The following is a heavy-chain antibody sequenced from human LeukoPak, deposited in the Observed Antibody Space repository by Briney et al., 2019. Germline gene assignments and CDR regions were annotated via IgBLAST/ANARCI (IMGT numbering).Heavy chain of an antibody. CDR3: AKDRSTLPGVVPAALPGD. CDR1: GFTVSSYA. CDR2: ISGSGGST. J-gene: IGHJ4*02. Sequence: GGSLRLSCAASGFTVSSYAMSWVRQAPGKGLEWVSAISGSGGSTYYADSVKGRFTISRDNSKNTLYLQMNSLRAEDTAVYYCAKDRSTLPGVVPAALPGDWGQGTLVIVPP. D-gene: IGHD2-2*01. V-gene: IGHV3-23*01.